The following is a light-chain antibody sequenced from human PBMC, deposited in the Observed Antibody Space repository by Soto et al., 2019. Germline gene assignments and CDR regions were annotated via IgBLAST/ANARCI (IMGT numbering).Light chain of an antibody. CDR2: TAS. Sequence: DIQMTQSPSTLSASVGDTVTITCRASQTISRWLAWYQQKPGKAPRLLIYTASTLESGVPSRFSASGSGTEFTLTISSLHPDDFATYYCQEYNNYWTFGRGTKVEVK. V-gene: IGKV1-5*01. CDR3: QEYNNYWT. J-gene: IGKJ1*01. CDR1: QTISRW.